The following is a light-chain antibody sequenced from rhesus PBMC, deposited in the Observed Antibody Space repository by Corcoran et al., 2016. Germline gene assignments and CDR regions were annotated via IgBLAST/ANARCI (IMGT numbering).Light chain of an antibody. CDR3: MLHGNWPG. CDR1: QSVSRR. Sequence: EIVMTQSPATLSLSPGERATLSCRASQSVSRRLAWYKQKPGQAPRLLIYGASSRATGIPDRFSGSGSGTDFNLTIRSLEPEDFAIYYCMLHGNWPGFGQGTKVEIK. V-gene: IGKV3-24*01. J-gene: IGKJ2*01. CDR2: GAS.